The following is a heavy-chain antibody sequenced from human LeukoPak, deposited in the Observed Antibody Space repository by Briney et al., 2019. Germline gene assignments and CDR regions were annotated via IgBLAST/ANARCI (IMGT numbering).Heavy chain of an antibody. CDR3: ARQGKEVGAPYYFDY. J-gene: IGHJ4*02. Sequence: SETLSLTCTVYGGSISSGDYYWSWIRQPPGKGLEWIGYIYYSGCTYYNPSLKSRVTISVDTSKNQFSLKLSSVTAAGTAVYYCARQGKEVGAPYYFDYWGQGTLVTVSS. V-gene: IGHV4-30-4*08. D-gene: IGHD1-26*01. CDR1: GGSISSGDYY. CDR2: IYYSGCT.